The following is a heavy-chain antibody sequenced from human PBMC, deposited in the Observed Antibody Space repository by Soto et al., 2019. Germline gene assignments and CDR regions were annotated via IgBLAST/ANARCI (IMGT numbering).Heavy chain of an antibody. CDR3: AREEGFRITMDRGRWFDP. V-gene: IGHV1-2*02. Sequence: QIQLVQSGAEVKKPGASVKVSCRASGYTFTGYYLHWVRQAPGQGLEWMGWVNPISGEQNYAQKFKDRVIMTRDRSITTVHMELSRLRSDDTAVYYCAREEGFRITMDRGRWFDPWGQGTLVTVSS. D-gene: IGHD3-10*01. J-gene: IGHJ5*02. CDR2: VNPISGEQ. CDR1: GYTFTGYY.